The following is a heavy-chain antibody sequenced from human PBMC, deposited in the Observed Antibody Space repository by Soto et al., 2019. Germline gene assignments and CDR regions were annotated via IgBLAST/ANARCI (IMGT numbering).Heavy chain of an antibody. V-gene: IGHV1-3*01. CDR1: GFTFSDNL. D-gene: IGHD5-18*01. J-gene: IGHJ3*01. Sequence: QVQLVQSGAELKKPGASVNISCTASGFTFSDNLINWVRQVPGQGLEWMGWLNPDTGNTRYSETFQGSVTISRNPSVSIAYLELSGLDNEDTALYFCARDIQSVGPLSNDAFDVWGQGTMITVSS. CDR3: ARDIQSVGPLSNDAFDV. CDR2: LNPDTGNT.